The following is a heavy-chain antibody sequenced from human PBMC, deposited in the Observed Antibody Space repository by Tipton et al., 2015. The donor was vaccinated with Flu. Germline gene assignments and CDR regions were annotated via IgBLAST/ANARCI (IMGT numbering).Heavy chain of an antibody. Sequence: TLSLTCTVSGASVSSSYWSWLRQPAGKGLEYIGRVYATGGTFNTYYNPTLRRRVAMSLDTSKNQFSLKVTSMTAADTAVYFCARDREQPQGTYFYYSKDVWGKGAAVTVSS. CDR2: VYATGGTFNT. CDR3: ARDREQPQGTYFYYSKDV. CDR1: GASVSSSY. J-gene: IGHJ6*03. D-gene: IGHD1-26*01. V-gene: IGHV4-4*07.